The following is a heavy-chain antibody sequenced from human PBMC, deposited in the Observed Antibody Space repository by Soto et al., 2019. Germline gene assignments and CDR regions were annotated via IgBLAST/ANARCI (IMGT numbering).Heavy chain of an antibody. CDR1: GGSISNADFY. Sequence: QVQLQESGPGLVEASQTLSLTCTVSGGSISNADFYWSWIRQPPGKGLEWIGYIYYSKITFYSPSLKGRVFISIDTSKNQFSLKLSSVTAADTAVYYCASADVTRYFSMDVWGQGTTVTASS. V-gene: IGHV4-30-4*01. J-gene: IGHJ6*02. D-gene: IGHD3-16*01. CDR3: ASADVTRYFSMDV. CDR2: IYYSKIT.